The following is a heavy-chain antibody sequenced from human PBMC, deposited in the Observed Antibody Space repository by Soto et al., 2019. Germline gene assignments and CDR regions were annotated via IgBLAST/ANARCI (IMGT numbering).Heavy chain of an antibody. CDR3: GSGSGRYYLPLDY. J-gene: IGHJ4*02. CDR1: GDTFSIYA. CDR2: IIPMFGTV. D-gene: IGHD3-10*01. V-gene: IGHV1-69*06. Sequence: SVKVSCKASGDTFSIYAFSWVRQAPGQGLEWMGGIIPMFGTVNYAQRFQGRVTITADKSTSTAYMELSSLRAEDTAVYYCGSGSGRYYLPLDYWGQGTLVTVSS.